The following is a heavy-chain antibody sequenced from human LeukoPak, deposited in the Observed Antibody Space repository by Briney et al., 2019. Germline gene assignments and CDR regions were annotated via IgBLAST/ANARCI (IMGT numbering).Heavy chain of an antibody. V-gene: IGHV1-18*01. D-gene: IGHD5-12*01. CDR3: ARDGYSGYDPFGYYYYGMDV. J-gene: IGHJ6*02. Sequence: GASVKVSCKASGYTFTSYGISWVRQALGQGLEWMGWISAYNGNTNYAQKLQGRVTMTTDTSTSTACMELRSLRSDDTAVYYCARDGYSGYDPFGYYYYGMDVWGQGTTVTVSS. CDR2: ISAYNGNT. CDR1: GYTFTSYG.